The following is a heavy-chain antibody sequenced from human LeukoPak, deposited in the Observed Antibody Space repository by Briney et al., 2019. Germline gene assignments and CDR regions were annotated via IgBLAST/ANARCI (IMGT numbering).Heavy chain of an antibody. CDR3: ARLLPTVRGVSYGMDV. Sequence: GASLKISCKGSGYSFTSYWIGWVRQMPGKGLEWMGIIYPGDSDTRYSPSFQGQVTISADKSISTAYLQWSSLKASDTAMYYCARLLPTVRGVSYGMDVWGKGTTVTVSS. J-gene: IGHJ6*04. CDR2: IYPGDSDT. D-gene: IGHD3-10*01. V-gene: IGHV5-51*01. CDR1: GYSFTSYW.